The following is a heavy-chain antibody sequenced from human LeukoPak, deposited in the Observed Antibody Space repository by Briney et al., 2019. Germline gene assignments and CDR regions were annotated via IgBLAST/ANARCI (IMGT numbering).Heavy chain of an antibody. J-gene: IGHJ3*02. CDR2: ISTWGNII. CDR3: ATDRSQTSDSNDYYPDDLNI. Sequence: PGGSLTLSCAASGFTFSVYEMNWVRQATGRGVEWLLHISTWGNIIHYADSVKGRFTIPRDNAKNSLYLQMNSLRAEDTAMYFCATDRSQTSDSNDYYPDDLNIWGQGTMVTVSS. CDR1: GFTFSVYE. V-gene: IGHV3-48*03. D-gene: IGHD3-22*01.